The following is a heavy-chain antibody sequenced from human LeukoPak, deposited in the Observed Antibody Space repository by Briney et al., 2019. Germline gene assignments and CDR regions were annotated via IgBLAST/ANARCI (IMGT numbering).Heavy chain of an antibody. D-gene: IGHD2-2*02. CDR1: GGSIISGDYY. J-gene: IGHJ3*02. CDR2: IYHNGDT. CDR3: ARAGVVPAAINRAFDI. Sequence: SETLSLTCIVSGGSIISGDYYWSWIRQPPGKGLEWIGYIYHNGDTYYNPSLKSRVSIPVDTSKNQFSLKLSSVTAADPAVYYCARAGVVPAAINRAFDIWGQGSVVTVSS. V-gene: IGHV4-30-4*08.